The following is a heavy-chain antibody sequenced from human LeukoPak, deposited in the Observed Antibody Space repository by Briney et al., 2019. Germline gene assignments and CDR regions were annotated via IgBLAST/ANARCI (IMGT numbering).Heavy chain of an antibody. Sequence: AGGSLRLSCSASGFTFSSYAMHWVRQAPGKGPEYVSAISSTDSSTYYADSVKGRFTISRDNSKNTLYLQMSSLRPEDTAVYYCVKNSGTTHYYDYWGQGILVTVSS. J-gene: IGHJ4*02. CDR2: ISSTDSST. CDR1: GFTFSSYA. D-gene: IGHD2/OR15-2a*01. CDR3: VKNSGTTHYYDY. V-gene: IGHV3-64D*06.